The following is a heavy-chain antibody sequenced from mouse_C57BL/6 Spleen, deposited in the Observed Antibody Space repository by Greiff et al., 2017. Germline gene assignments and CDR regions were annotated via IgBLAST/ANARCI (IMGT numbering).Heavy chain of an antibody. Sequence: VQLQESGPELVQPGASVKISCKASGYAFCSSWMNWVKQRPGKGLDWIGRIYPGDGDTNYNGTFKGKATLTADKSSSTAYMQLSSLTSVDSAVYFCARRRGATVVATRWYYEVWGTGTTVTVSS. D-gene: IGHD1-1*01. J-gene: IGHJ1*03. V-gene: IGHV1-82*01. CDR2: IYPGDGDT. CDR1: GYAFCSSW. CDR3: ARRRGATVVATRWYYEV.